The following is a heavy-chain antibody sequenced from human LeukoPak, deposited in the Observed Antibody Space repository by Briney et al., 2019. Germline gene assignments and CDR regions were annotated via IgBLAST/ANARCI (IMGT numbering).Heavy chain of an antibody. V-gene: IGHV3-74*01. J-gene: IGHJ4*02. D-gene: IGHD6-6*01. Sequence: GGSLRLSCAASGFTFSSYWMHWVRRAPGKGRVWVSRVNTDGSTTNYADSVKGRFTISRDNAKNTLYLQMNSLRAEDTAVYYCTTDRSSIAVRPHWGQGTLVTVSS. CDR1: GFTFSSYW. CDR3: TTDRSSIAVRPH. CDR2: VNTDGSTT.